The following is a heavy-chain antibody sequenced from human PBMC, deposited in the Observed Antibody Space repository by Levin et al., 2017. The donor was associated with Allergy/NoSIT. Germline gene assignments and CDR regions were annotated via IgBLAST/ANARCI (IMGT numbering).Heavy chain of an antibody. V-gene: IGHV3-7*01. CDR2: IKQDGSEK. CDR1: GFTFSSYW. CDR3: ARGGYGGYVPFDY. J-gene: IGHJ4*02. D-gene: IGHD5-12*01. Sequence: GGSLRLSCAASGFTFSSYWMSWVRQAPGKGLEWVANIKQDGSEKYYVDSVKGRFTISRDNAKNSLYLQMNSLRAEDTAVYYCARGGYGGYVPFDYWGQGTLVTVSS.